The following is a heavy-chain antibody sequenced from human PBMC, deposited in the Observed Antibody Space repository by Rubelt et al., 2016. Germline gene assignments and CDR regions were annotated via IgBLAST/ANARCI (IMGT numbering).Heavy chain of an antibody. CDR3: ARARGYGDYTFPFDY. Sequence: GKGLEWVSSISSSSSYIYYADSVKGRFTISRDNAKTSLYLQMNSLRAEDTAVYYCARARGYGDYTFPFDYWGQGTLVTVSS. V-gene: IGHV3-21*01. J-gene: IGHJ4*02. D-gene: IGHD4-17*01. CDR2: ISSSSSYI.